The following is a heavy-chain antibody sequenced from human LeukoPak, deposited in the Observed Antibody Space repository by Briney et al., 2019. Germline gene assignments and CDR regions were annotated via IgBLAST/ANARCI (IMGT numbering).Heavy chain of an antibody. Sequence: PSETLSLTCTVSGGSISSYYWSWIRQPPGKGLEWIGYIYYSGSTNYNPSLKSRVTISVDTSKNQFSLKLSSVTAADTAVYYCARDTYWWELDYWGQGTLVTVSS. V-gene: IGHV4-59*01. CDR3: ARDTYWWELDY. CDR1: GGSISSYY. J-gene: IGHJ4*02. CDR2: IYYSGST. D-gene: IGHD1-26*01.